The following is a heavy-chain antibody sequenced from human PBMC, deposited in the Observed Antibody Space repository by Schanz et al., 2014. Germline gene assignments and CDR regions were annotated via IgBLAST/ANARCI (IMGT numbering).Heavy chain of an antibody. J-gene: IGHJ4*02. CDR1: GFTFSNYV. V-gene: IGHV3-30*02. D-gene: IGHD6-19*01. CDR2: IRPDENSK. Sequence: GQLVESGGGVVQSGGSLRLSCAGSGFTFSNYVFHWVRQAPGKGLEWMALIRPDENSKYADSVKGRFTISRDNSKDTLYLQMNSLRAEDTAVYYCAKDLAVAGDYWGQGTLVTVSS. CDR3: AKDLAVAGDY.